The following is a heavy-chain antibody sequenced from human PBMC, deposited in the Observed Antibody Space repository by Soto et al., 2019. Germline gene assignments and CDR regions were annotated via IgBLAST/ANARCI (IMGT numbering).Heavy chain of an antibody. D-gene: IGHD2-21*01. CDR3: ARDGEGF. CDR1: GFIFSSNW. CDR2: ISTDGTAA. Sequence: PVGSLRLSCAASGFIFSSNWMHWVRRVPGRGLVWVSRISTDGTAADYVDSVKGRFTVSRDNAKNTLYLQMNSLRVEDTAVYYCARDGEGFWGQGTLVTVSS. J-gene: IGHJ4*02. V-gene: IGHV3-74*01.